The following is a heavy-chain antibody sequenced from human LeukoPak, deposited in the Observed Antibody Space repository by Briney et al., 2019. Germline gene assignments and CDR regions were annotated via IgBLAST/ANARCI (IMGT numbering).Heavy chain of an antibody. CDR2: IKPDGSGK. J-gene: IGHJ4*02. CDR3: AREGGKGSCSSSFDY. V-gene: IGHV3-7*04. D-gene: IGHD6-19*01. CDR1: GFTFSSYW. Sequence: GGSLRLSCAASGFTFSSYWMSWVRQAPGKGLEWVANIKPDGSGKYYVDSVKGRFTISRDNAKNSLYLQMNSLRAEDTAVYHCAREGGKGSCSSSFDYWGQGTLVTVSS.